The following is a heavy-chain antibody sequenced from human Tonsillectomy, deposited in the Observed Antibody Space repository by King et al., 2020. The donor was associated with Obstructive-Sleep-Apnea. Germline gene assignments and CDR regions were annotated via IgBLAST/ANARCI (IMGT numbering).Heavy chain of an antibody. V-gene: IGHV3-7*01. Sequence: VQLVESGGGLVQPGGSLTLSCAASGFTFSSYWMSWVRQAPGKGREWVADIKRDGSEKKYVDSVKGRFTISRDNAKNLLYLQMNSLRAEDTAVYYCTRDNYGDDWFDPWGQGTLVTVSS. CDR1: GFTFSSYW. CDR2: IKRDGSEK. J-gene: IGHJ5*02. D-gene: IGHD4-17*01. CDR3: TRDNYGDDWFDP.